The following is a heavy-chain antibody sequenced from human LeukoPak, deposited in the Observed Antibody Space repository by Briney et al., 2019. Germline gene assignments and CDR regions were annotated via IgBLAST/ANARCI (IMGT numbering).Heavy chain of an antibody. CDR2: ISYDGSNK. D-gene: IGHD6-13*01. CDR1: GFTFSSYA. J-gene: IGHJ4*02. Sequence: GGSLRLSCAASGFTFSSYAMSWVRQAPGKGLEWVAVISYDGSNKYYADSVKGRFTISRDNSKNTLYLQMNSLRAEDTAVYYCARGGSAAAGMKEAAFDYWGQGTLVTVSS. CDR3: ARGGSAAAGMKEAAFDY. V-gene: IGHV3-30-3*01.